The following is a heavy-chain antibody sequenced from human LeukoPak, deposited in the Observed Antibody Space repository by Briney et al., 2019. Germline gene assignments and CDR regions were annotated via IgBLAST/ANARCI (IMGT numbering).Heavy chain of an antibody. Sequence: QSGGSLRLSCAASGFIFSSHGMNWVRQAPGKGLEWVSGISPSGDITYYADSVKGRFTISRDNAKNSLDLQMNSLRVEDTGIYYCVKVAKYYYGSETYYFFEHWGQGTPVTASS. CDR2: ISPSGDIT. J-gene: IGHJ4*02. CDR1: GFIFSSHG. D-gene: IGHD3-10*01. CDR3: VKVAKYYYGSETYYFFEH. V-gene: IGHV3-23*01.